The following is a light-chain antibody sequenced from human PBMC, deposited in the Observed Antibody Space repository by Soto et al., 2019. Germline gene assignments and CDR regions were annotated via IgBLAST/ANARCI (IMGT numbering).Light chain of an antibody. V-gene: IGKV1-33*01. CDR2: DAS. J-gene: IGKJ4*01. CDR3: QQYDYNPLT. CDR1: QSIRSY. Sequence: DIQMTQSPSSLSASVGDRVTITCRASQSIRSYLNWYQQKPGKAPKLLIYDASNLETGVPSRFSGSGSGTDFTLTISSLQPEDIATFYCQQYDYNPLTFGGGTKVDIK.